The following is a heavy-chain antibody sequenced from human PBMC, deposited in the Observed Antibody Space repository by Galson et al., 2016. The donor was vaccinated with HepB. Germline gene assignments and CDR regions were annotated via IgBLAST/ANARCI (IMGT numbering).Heavy chain of an antibody. Sequence: SLRLSCAASGFTFRKSWMHWVRQVPGKGLLWVSRIDTGGSDTMYADSVKGRFTISRDNSKNTLYLQMNSLRAEDTAVYYCARDQSVAGPTTFDFWGRGTLVTVSS. V-gene: IGHV3-74*03. CDR3: ARDQSVAGPTTFDF. CDR1: GFTFRKSW. CDR2: IDTGGSDT. D-gene: IGHD6-19*01. J-gene: IGHJ4*02.